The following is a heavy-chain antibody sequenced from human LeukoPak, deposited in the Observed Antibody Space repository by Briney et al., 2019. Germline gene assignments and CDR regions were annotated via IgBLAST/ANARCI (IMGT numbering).Heavy chain of an antibody. Sequence: SETLSLTCTVSGDSISSGSYYWSWIRQPAGKGLEWIGRIYASGSTNYNPSLKSRVTISVDTSKNQFSLKLSSVTAADTAMYYCARGRVEMATIDFDYWGQGTLVTVSS. CDR2: IYASGST. CDR3: ARGRVEMATIDFDY. J-gene: IGHJ4*02. CDR1: GDSISSGSYY. D-gene: IGHD5-24*01. V-gene: IGHV4-61*02.